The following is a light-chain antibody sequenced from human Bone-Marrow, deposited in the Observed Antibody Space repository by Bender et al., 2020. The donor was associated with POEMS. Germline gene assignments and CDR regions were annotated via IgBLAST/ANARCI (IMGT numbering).Light chain of an antibody. J-gene: IGLJ1*01. CDR3: CSYAGLTTLYV. CDR2: ETT. V-gene: IGLV2-23*01. Sequence: QSALTQPASVSGSPGQSITISCSGASGDVGYFNLVSWYQQHPGKAPKLMISETTKRPSGVSARFSGSKSGNTASLTISGLQAEDEADYYCCSYAGLTTLYVFGTGTTVTVL. CDR1: SGDVGYFNL.